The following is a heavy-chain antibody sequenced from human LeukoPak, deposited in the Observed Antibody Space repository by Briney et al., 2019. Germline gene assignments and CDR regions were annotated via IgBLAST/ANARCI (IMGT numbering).Heavy chain of an antibody. J-gene: IGHJ4*02. CDR3: SDIDY. CDR1: GFTFSTYS. D-gene: IGHD3-9*01. CDR2: ISSSGTYI. Sequence: PGGSLRLSCAASGFTFSTYSMNWARQAPGRGLEWVSSISSSGTYIYYADSVKGRFTISRDNAKNSLYLQMNSLRAEDTAVYYCSDIDYWGLGTLVTVSS. V-gene: IGHV3-21*01.